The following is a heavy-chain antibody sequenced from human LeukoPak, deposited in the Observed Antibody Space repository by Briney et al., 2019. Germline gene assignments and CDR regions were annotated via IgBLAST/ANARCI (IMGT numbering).Heavy chain of an antibody. CDR3: AREVKYTIFGVVITPFSAFDI. CDR2: IYYSGST. V-gene: IGHV4-39*07. Sequence: SETLSLTCTVSGGSISSSSYYWGWIRQPPGKGLEWIGSIYYSGSTYYNPSLKSRVTISVDTSKNQFSLKLSSVTAADTAVYYCAREVKYTIFGVVITPFSAFDIWGQGTMVTVSS. CDR1: GGSISSSSYY. D-gene: IGHD3-3*01. J-gene: IGHJ3*02.